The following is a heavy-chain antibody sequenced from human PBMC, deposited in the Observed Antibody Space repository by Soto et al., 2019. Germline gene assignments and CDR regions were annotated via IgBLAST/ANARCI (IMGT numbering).Heavy chain of an antibody. CDR2: ISSSSSYK. V-gene: IGHV3-11*05. CDR1: GFTFSDYY. CDR3: ARTIAAAGGRRYFDL. J-gene: IGHJ2*01. D-gene: IGHD6-13*01. Sequence: QVQLVESGGGLVKPGGSLRLSCAASGFTFSDYYMSWIRQAPGKGLEWVSYISSSSSYKNYADSVKGRFTISRDNAKNSLYLQINSLRAEDTAVYYCARTIAAAGGRRYFDLWGRGTLVTVSS.